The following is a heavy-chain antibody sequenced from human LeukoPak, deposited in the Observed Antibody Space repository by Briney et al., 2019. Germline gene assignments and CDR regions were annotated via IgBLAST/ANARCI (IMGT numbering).Heavy chain of an antibody. J-gene: IGHJ4*02. V-gene: IGHV4-59*08. CDR2: VFFSGST. Sequence: KPSETLSLTCTVSGGPITSYFWSWIRQPPGRGLEWVGYVFFSGSTNYNPSLSSRVTISVDTSKNQFFLKVDSVTAADTAVYYCARHITVSYSAFDSWGQGALVTVPS. D-gene: IGHD1-26*01. CDR3: ARHITVSYSAFDS. CDR1: GGPITSYF.